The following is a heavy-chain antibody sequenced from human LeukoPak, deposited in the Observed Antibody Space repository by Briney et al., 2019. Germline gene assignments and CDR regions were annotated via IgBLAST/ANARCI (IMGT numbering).Heavy chain of an antibody. CDR3: ARAPEYSSSGDYYYYGMDV. Sequence: GGSLRLSCAASGFTVSSNYMSWVRQAPGKELEWVSVIYSGGSTYYADSVKGRFTISRDNSKNTLYLQMNSLRAEDTAVYYCARAPEYSSSGDYYYYGMDVWGQGTTVTVSS. V-gene: IGHV3-66*01. D-gene: IGHD6-6*01. CDR1: GFTVSSNY. CDR2: IYSGGST. J-gene: IGHJ6*02.